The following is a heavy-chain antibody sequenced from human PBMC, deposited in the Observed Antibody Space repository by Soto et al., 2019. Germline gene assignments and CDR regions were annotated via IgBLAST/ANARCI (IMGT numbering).Heavy chain of an antibody. Sequence: PGGSLRLSCAASGFTFSSYAMSWVRQAPGKGLEWVSAISGSGGSTYYADSVKGRFTISRDNSKNTLYLQMNSLRAEDTAVYYCAKEGPYYDYVWGSYRRHYYYYYDMDVWGQGTTVTVSS. J-gene: IGHJ6*02. CDR1: GFTFSSYA. V-gene: IGHV3-23*01. D-gene: IGHD3-16*02. CDR3: AKEGPYYDYVWGSYRRHYYYYYDMDV. CDR2: ISGSGGST.